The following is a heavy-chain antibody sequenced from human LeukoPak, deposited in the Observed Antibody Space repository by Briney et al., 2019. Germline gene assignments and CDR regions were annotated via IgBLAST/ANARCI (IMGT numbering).Heavy chain of an antibody. D-gene: IGHD2-21*02. J-gene: IGHJ6*02. CDR1: GVSFSDYY. CDR2: INHSGST. V-gene: IGHV4-34*01. Sequence: SETLSLTCAVYGVSFSDYYWSWIRQPPGKGLEWIGEINHSGSTYYNPSLKSRVTISVDTSKNQFSLKLSSVTAADTAVYYCARGLAYCGGDCTPRGMDVWGQGTTVTVSS. CDR3: ARGLAYCGGDCTPRGMDV.